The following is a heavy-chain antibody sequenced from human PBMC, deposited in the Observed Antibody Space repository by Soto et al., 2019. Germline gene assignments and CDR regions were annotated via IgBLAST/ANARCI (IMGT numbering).Heavy chain of an antibody. J-gene: IGHJ3*02. CDR3: ARIRRAYSRSWYAFDI. CDR1: GFSLSNARMG. CDR2: IFSNDEK. D-gene: IGHD6-13*01. Sequence: QVTLKESGPVLVKPTETLTLTCTVSGFSLSNARMGVSWIRQPPGKALEWLAHIFSNDEKPYSTSLKSRLTISKDTSKSQVVLTMTNMDPVDTATYYCARIRRAYSRSWYAFDIWGQGTMVTVSS. V-gene: IGHV2-26*01.